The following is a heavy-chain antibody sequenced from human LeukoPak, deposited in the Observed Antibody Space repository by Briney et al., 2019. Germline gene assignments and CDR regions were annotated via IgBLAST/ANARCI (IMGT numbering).Heavy chain of an antibody. J-gene: IGHJ4*02. V-gene: IGHV1-18*01. CDR1: GYTFTSYG. D-gene: IGHD5-18*01. Sequence: GASVKVSCKASGYTFTSYGISWVRQAPGQGLEWMGWISAYNGNTNYAQKLQGRVTMTTDTSTSTAYMELSSLRSEDTAVYYCARANLDTAMDRSPFFDYWGQGTLVTVSS. CDR2: ISAYNGNT. CDR3: ARANLDTAMDRSPFFDY.